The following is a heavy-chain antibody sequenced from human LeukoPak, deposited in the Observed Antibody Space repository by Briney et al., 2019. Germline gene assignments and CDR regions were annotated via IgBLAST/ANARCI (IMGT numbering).Heavy chain of an antibody. CDR3: GKGRLGELSL. V-gene: IGHV3-43*02. CDR2: ISGDGGST. CDR1: GFTFDDCA. J-gene: IGHJ4*02. D-gene: IGHD3-16*02. Sequence: GGSLRLSCAAPGFTFDDCAMHWVRQAPGKGLEWVSLISGDGGSTYYVDSVKGRFTISRDNSKNSLYLQMNSLRTEDTALYYCGKGRLGELSLWGQGTLVTVSS.